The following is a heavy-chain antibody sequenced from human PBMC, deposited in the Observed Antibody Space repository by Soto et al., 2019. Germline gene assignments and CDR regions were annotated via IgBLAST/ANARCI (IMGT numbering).Heavy chain of an antibody. V-gene: IGHV3-7*03. CDR2: IKQDGSEK. D-gene: IGHD6-13*01. CDR1: GFTFSSYW. J-gene: IGHJ5*02. CDR3: AREMLGYSSSWYQGDWFDP. Sequence: PGGSLRLSCAASGFTFSSYWMSWFRQAPGKGLEWVANIKQDGSEKYYVDSVKGRFTISRDNAKNSLYLQMNSLRAEDTAVYYCAREMLGYSSSWYQGDWFDPWGQGTLVTVSS.